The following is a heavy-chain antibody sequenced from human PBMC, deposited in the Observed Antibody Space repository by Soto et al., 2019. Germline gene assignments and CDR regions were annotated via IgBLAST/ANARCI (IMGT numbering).Heavy chain of an antibody. Sequence: ASVKVSCKASGFTFTSSAMQWVRQARGQRLEWIGWIVVGSGNTNYAQKFQERVTITRDMSTSTAYMELSSLRSEDTAVYYCAADLPPEYSSSWYYYMDVWGKGTTVTVSS. D-gene: IGHD6-13*01. J-gene: IGHJ6*03. V-gene: IGHV1-58*02. CDR2: IVVGSGNT. CDR3: AADLPPEYSSSWYYYMDV. CDR1: GFTFTSSA.